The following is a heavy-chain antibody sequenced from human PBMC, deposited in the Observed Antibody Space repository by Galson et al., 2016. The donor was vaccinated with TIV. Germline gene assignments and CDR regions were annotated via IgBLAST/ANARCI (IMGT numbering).Heavy chain of an antibody. CDR2: IKQDGTEK. D-gene: IGHD1-1*01. V-gene: IGHV3-7*01. CDR1: GFTFSSYW. J-gene: IGHJ3*02. CDR3: ARNSWNNEGAVYI. Sequence: SLRLSCAASGFTFSSYWLRWVRQAPGKGLEWVANIKQDGTEKYYVDSVKGRFTISRDKTKNTLYLQMNSLRAEDTAVYYCARNSWNNEGAVYIWGQGTLVTVSS.